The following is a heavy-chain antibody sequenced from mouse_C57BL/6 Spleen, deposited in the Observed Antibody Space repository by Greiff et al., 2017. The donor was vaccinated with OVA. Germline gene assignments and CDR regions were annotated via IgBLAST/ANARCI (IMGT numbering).Heavy chain of an antibody. V-gene: IGHV3-1*01. CDR1: GYSITSGYD. D-gene: IGHD2-2*01. Sequence: EVQRVESGPGMVKPSQSLSLTCTVTGYSITSGYDWHWIRHFPGNKLEWMGYISYSGSTNYNPSLKSRISITHDTSKNHFFLKLNSVTTEDTATYYCARWLPYYFDYWGQGTTLTVSS. CDR3: ARWLPYYFDY. J-gene: IGHJ2*01. CDR2: ISYSGST.